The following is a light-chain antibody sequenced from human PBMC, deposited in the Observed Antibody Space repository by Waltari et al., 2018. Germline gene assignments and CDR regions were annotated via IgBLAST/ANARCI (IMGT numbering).Light chain of an antibody. V-gene: IGLV2-14*03. CDR1: RSYFYNY. J-gene: IGLJ2*01. CDR3: SVKRGSNTVV. Sequence: QSALTQPASVSGSPGQSITISCTGPRSYFYNYVCWYQHRPGKAPKLMIYDVRNRPSGVSNRFSGSNSGSTASLTISGLQAEDEADYYCSVKRGSNTVVFGGGTKLTVL. CDR2: DVR.